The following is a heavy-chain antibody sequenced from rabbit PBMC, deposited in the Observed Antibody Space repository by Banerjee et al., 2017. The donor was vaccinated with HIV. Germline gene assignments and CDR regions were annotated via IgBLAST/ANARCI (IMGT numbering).Heavy chain of an antibody. D-gene: IGHD6-1*01. CDR1: GIDFSYYG. CDR3: ARDITAGYAGYGYGKFNL. V-gene: IGHV1S45*01. J-gene: IGHJ4*01. Sequence: QEQLVESGGGLVQPGGSLKLSCKVSGIDFSYYGISWVRQAPGKGLEWIACIYAESSGSTYYASWAKGRFTISKTSSTTVTLQMTSLTAADTATYFCARDITAGYAGYGYGKFNLWGQGTLVTVS. CDR2: IYAESSGST.